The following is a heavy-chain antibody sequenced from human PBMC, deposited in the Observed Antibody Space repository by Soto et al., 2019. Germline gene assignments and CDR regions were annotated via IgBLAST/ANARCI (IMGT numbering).Heavy chain of an antibody. CDR2: TTSDGARI. J-gene: IGHJ4*02. CDR3: ARKNPGREWELPDY. V-gene: IGHV3-30*03. Sequence: QVQLVESGGGVVQPGRSLRLSCAASGFAFSTYGMHWVRQASGKGLEWVAVTTSDGARINYADSVKGRFTISRDNSRTTLYLQMNSLRIDDTAVYYCARKNPGREWELPDYWGQGTLVTVSS. CDR1: GFAFSTYG. D-gene: IGHD1-26*01.